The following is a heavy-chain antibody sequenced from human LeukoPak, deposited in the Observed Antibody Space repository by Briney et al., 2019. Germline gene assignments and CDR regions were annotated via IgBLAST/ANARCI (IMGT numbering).Heavy chain of an antibody. CDR3: ARRIVTYYYDSSGSLDAFDI. CDR1: GFTFSSYW. CDR2: INSDGSNT. J-gene: IGHJ3*02. Sequence: PGGSLRLSCAASGFTFSSYWMHWVRQAPGKGLVWVSRINSDGSNTNYADSVKGRFTISRDSAKNTLYLQMNSLRAEDTAVYYCARRIVTYYYDSSGSLDAFDIWGQGTMVTVSS. D-gene: IGHD3-22*01. V-gene: IGHV3-74*01.